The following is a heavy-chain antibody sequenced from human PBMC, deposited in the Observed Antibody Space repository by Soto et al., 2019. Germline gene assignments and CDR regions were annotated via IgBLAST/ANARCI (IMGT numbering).Heavy chain of an antibody. J-gene: IGHJ5*02. CDR2: IYYSGST. Sequence: SETLSLTCPVSGGSISSYYWSWIRQPPGKGLEWIGYIYYSGSTNYNPSLKSRVTISVDTSKNQFSLKLSSVTAADTAVYYCARASFGTALYNWFDPWGQGTLVTVSS. CDR3: ARASFGTALYNWFDP. CDR1: GGSISSYY. D-gene: IGHD3-16*01. V-gene: IGHV4-59*01.